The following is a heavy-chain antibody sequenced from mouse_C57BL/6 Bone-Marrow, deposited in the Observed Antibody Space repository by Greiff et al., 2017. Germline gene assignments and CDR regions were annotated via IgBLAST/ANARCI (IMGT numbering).Heavy chain of an antibody. CDR3: ARGDYYGSRRDSAMDN. J-gene: IGHJ4*01. CDR1: GYTFTSYW. D-gene: IGHD1-1*01. CDR2: IYPSDSET. Sequence: QIQLQQPGAELVRPGSSVKLSCKASGYTFTSYWMDWVKQRPGQGLEWIGNIYPSDSETHYNQKFKDKATLTVDKSSSTAYMQLSSLTSEGSAVYYSARGDYYGSRRDSAMDNTGQKASDTASS. V-gene: IGHV1-61*01.